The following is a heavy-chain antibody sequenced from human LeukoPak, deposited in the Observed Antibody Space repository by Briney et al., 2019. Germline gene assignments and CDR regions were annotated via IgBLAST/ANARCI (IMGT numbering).Heavy chain of an antibody. V-gene: IGHV3-74*01. J-gene: IGHJ4*02. CDR2: IISDGSST. CDR3: ASSAILTGYYTGHDY. CDR1: GVTSSSYW. Sequence: GGSLRLSCAASGVTSSSYWMHWVRQAPGKGLGWVSRIISDGSSTSYVDSVKGRFTISRDNAKNTLYLQMNSLRAEDTAVYYCASSAILTGYYTGHDYWGQGTLVTVSP. D-gene: IGHD3-9*01.